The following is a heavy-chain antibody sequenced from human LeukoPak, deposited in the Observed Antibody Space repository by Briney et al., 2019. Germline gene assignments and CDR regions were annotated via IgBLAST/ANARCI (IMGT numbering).Heavy chain of an antibody. CDR2: IKSKADGGIK. J-gene: IGHJ4*02. V-gene: IGHV3-15*01. CDR1: GLTLSNAW. Sequence: GGSLRLSCAASGLTLSNAWMTWVRQAPGKGLEWVARIKSKADGGIKDYAAPVKGTFTISRDDSENTVYLQMNSLKIEDTAVYYCATGRSGYFDSWGQGTLVFVSS. CDR3: ATGRSGYFDS.